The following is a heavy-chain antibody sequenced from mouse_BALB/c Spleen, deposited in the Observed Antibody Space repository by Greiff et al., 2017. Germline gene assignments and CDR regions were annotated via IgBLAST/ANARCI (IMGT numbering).Heavy chain of an antibody. CDR1: GYSITSGYS. CDR2: IHYSGST. J-gene: IGHJ3*01. Sequence: EVQLQQSGPDLVKPSQSLSLTCTVTGYSITSGYSWHWIRQFPGNKLEWMGYIHYSGSTNYNPSLKSRISITRYTSKNQFFLQLNSVTTEDTATYYCARSPFYYGNPAWFAYWGQGTLVTVSA. CDR3: ARSPFYYGNPAWFAY. V-gene: IGHV3-1*02. D-gene: IGHD2-1*01.